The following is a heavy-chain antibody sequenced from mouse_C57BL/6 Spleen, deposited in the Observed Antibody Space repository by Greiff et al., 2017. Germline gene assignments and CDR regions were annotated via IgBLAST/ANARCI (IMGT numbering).Heavy chain of an antibody. CDR1: GFTFSDYG. CDR2: ISSGSSTI. J-gene: IGHJ2*01. V-gene: IGHV5-17*01. D-gene: IGHD2-3*01. CDR3: ARDGYLHFDY. Sequence: EVNVVESGGSLVKPGGSLKLSCAASGFTFSDYGMHWVRQAPEKGLEWVAYISSGSSTIYYADTVKGRFTISRDNAKNTLFLQMTSLRSEDTAMYYCARDGYLHFDYWGQGTTLTVSS.